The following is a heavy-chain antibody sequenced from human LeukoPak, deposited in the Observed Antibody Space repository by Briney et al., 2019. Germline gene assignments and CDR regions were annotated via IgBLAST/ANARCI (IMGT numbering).Heavy chain of an antibody. Sequence: GGSLRLSCAASGFTFSSYAMSWVRQAPGKGLEWVSAIGGSGSTTYYADSVKGRFTISRDNSKNSLYLQMNSLTAEDTAVYYCARVLPAPVDYYYMDVWGKGTTVTVSS. CDR2: IGGSGSTT. V-gene: IGHV3-23*01. J-gene: IGHJ6*03. CDR3: ARVLPAPVDYYYMDV. CDR1: GFTFSSYA. D-gene: IGHD2-2*01.